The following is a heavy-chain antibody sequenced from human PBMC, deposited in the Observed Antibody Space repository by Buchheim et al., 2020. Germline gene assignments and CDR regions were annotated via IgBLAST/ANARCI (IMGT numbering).Heavy chain of an antibody. CDR2: ISGGGTRT. Sequence: EVQLLESGGGLVQPGGSLRLSCVASGFTFGSYAISWVRQAPGKGLEWISAISGGGTRTYYADSVQGRFTISRDNSKNTPYLQMNSLRAEDMAVYYCAGSIAAAGTWWFDPWGQGTL. D-gene: IGHD6-25*01. CDR3: AGSIAAAGTWWFDP. J-gene: IGHJ5*02. CDR1: GFTFGSYA. V-gene: IGHV3-23*01.